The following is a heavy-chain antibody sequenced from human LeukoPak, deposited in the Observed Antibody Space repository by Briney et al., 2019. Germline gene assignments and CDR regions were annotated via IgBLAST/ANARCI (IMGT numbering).Heavy chain of an antibody. CDR3: AKQAASGGGVDY. CDR1: GFTFDDYS. V-gene: IGHV3-43*02. D-gene: IGHD3-16*01. J-gene: IGHJ4*02. CDR2: ISENGSTT. Sequence: GGSLRLSCATSGFTFDDYSMHWVRQVPGKGLEWVSLISENGSTTYYADSVKGRFTISRDNSKNSLHVQMTNLKSEDTALYYCAKQAASGGGVDYWGQGTLVTVSS.